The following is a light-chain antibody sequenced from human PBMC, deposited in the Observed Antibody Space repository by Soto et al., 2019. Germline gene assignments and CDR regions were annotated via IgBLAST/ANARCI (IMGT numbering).Light chain of an antibody. CDR3: TSYAGGNNV. J-gene: IGLJ1*01. CDR1: SSDVGGYHY. Sequence: QSALTHPPSASGSPGQSVTISCTGTSSDVGGYHYVSWYQQHPGKVPKLMVYEVNKRPSGVPDRFSGSKSGNTASLTVSGLQAEDEADYYCTSYAGGNNVFGTGTKLTVL. CDR2: EVN. V-gene: IGLV2-8*01.